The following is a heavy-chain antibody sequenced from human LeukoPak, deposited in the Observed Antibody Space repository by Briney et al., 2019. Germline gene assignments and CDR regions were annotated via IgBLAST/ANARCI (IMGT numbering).Heavy chain of an antibody. CDR2: ISAYNGNT. CDR1: GGTFSSYA. J-gene: IGHJ3*02. Sequence: GASVKVSCKASGGTFSSYAISWVRQAPGQGLEWMGWISAYNGNTNYAQKLQGRVTMTTDTSTSTAYMELRSLRSDDTAVYYCARLPIAVAAPRGAFDIWGQGTMVTVSS. CDR3: ARLPIAVAAPRGAFDI. V-gene: IGHV1-18*01. D-gene: IGHD6-19*01.